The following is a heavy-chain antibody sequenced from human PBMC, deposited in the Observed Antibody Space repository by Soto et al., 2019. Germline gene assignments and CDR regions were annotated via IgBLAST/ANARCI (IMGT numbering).Heavy chain of an antibody. CDR1: GFTFDDYA. J-gene: IGHJ4*02. V-gene: IGHV3-9*01. CDR3: VKDVIEYCSAGNCSPSSYFDY. Sequence: GGSLRLSCAAAGFTFDDYAMHWVRQAPGKGLEWVSGISWNSGTTGYADSVKGRFTISRDNAKNSLYLQMSGLRAEDTAFYYCVKDVIEYCSAGNCSPSSYFDYWGQGALVTVSS. D-gene: IGHD2-15*01. CDR2: ISWNSGTT.